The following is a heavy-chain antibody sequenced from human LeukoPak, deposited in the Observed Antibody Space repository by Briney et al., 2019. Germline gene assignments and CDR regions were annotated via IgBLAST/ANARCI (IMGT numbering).Heavy chain of an antibody. Sequence: ASVKVSCKASGYTFTGYYMHWVRQAPGQGLEWMGWINPNSGGTNYAQKFQGRVTMTRDTSISTAYMELSRLRSDDTAVYYCARDELVRGVIITPYHYFGYWGQGTLVTVSS. D-gene: IGHD3-10*01. CDR1: GYTFTGYY. J-gene: IGHJ4*02. CDR2: INPNSGGT. CDR3: ARDELVRGVIITPYHYFGY. V-gene: IGHV1-2*02.